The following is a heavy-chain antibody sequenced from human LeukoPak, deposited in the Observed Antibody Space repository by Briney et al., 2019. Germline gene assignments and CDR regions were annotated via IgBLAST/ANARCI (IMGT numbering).Heavy chain of an antibody. V-gene: IGHV5-51*01. D-gene: IGHD2-15*01. J-gene: IGHJ4*02. Sequence: GESLKISCEGSGYSFTSYWIGWVRQMPGKGLEWMGIIYPGDSATRYSPSFQGQVTISADKSISTAYLQWSSLKASDTAMYYCARAACSGGSCPGGIDYWGQGTLVTVSS. CDR2: IYPGDSAT. CDR3: ARAACSGGSCPGGIDY. CDR1: GYSFTSYW.